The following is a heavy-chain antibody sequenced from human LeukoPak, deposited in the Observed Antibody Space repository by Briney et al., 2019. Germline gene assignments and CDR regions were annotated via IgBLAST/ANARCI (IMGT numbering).Heavy chain of an antibody. V-gene: IGHV3-33*01. CDR2: IWYDRSNK. CDR1: GFTFSSYG. Sequence: PGRSLRLSCAASGFTFSSYGMHWVRQAPGKGLEWVAVIWYDRSNKYYADSVKGRFTISRDNSKNTLYLQMNSLRAEDTAVYYCARPALRYIYDQVDYWGQGTLVTVSS. CDR3: ARPALRYIYDQVDY. D-gene: IGHD5-18*01. J-gene: IGHJ4*02.